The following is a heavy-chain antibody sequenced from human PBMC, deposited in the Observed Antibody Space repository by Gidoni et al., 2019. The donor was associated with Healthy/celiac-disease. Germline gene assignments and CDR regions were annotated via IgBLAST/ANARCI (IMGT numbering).Heavy chain of an antibody. CDR2: IYYSGST. CDR1: VGSISSSSYY. V-gene: IGHV4-39*01. Sequence: QLQLQESGPGLVKPSETLSLTCTVSVGSISSSSYYWGWIRQPPGKGLEWIGSIYYSGSTYYNPSLKSRVTISVDTSKNQFSLKLSSVTAADTAVYYCARPKPYGSGSYVAAFDIWGQGTMVTVSS. J-gene: IGHJ3*02. CDR3: ARPKPYGSGSYVAAFDI. D-gene: IGHD3-10*01.